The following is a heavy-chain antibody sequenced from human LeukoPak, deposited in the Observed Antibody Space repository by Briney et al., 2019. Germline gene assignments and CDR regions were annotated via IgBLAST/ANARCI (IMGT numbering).Heavy chain of an antibody. Sequence: GGSLRLSCAASGFTFSSYEMNWVRQAPGKGLEWVSYISSGGSTIYYADSVKGRFTISRDNAKNSLYLQMNSLRAEDTAVYYCARDHVDIVATISDNYYMDVWGKGTTVTVSS. D-gene: IGHD5-12*01. CDR3: ARDHVDIVATISDNYYMDV. CDR2: ISSGGSTI. J-gene: IGHJ6*03. CDR1: GFTFSSYE. V-gene: IGHV3-48*03.